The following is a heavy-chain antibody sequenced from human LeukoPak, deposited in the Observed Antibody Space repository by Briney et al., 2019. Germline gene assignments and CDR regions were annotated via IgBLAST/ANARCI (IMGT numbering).Heavy chain of an antibody. J-gene: IGHJ4*02. Sequence: GGSLRLSCAASGFTFSSYEMNWVRQAPGKGLEWVSAISGSGGSTYYADSVKGRFTISRDNSKNTLYLQMNSLRAEDTAVYYCAKEQVGATSSPPFDYWGQGTLVTVSS. V-gene: IGHV3-23*01. D-gene: IGHD1-26*01. CDR1: GFTFSSYE. CDR3: AKEQVGATSSPPFDY. CDR2: ISGSGGST.